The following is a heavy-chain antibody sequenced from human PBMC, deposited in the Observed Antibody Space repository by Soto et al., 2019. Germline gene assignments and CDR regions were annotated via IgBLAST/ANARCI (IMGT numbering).Heavy chain of an antibody. CDR2: IYPGDSDT. D-gene: IGHD3-22*01. CDR1: GYSFTSYW. J-gene: IGHJ4*02. V-gene: IGHV5-51*01. Sequence: GESLKISCKGSGYSFTSYWIGWVRQMPGKGLEWMGIIYPGDSDTRYSPSFQGQVTISADKSISTAYLQWSSLKASDTAMYFSDSRGYTRCFDYWCPGTLVTVSS. CDR3: DSRGYTRCFDY.